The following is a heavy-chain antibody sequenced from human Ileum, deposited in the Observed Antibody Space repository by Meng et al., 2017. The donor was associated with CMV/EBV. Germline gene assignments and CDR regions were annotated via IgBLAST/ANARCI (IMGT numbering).Heavy chain of an antibody. CDR1: GFSLSTSGVG. J-gene: IGHJ5*02. CDR2: IYWNDDK. V-gene: IGHV2-5*01. CDR3: AHSTYDSSGYYYGKWFDP. Sequence: SGPTLVKPTQTLTLTCTFSGFSLSTSGVGVGWIRQPAGKALEWLALIYWNDDKRYSPSLKCRLTITKDTSKRQVVLTMTNMDPVDTATYYCAHSTYDSSGYYYGKWFDPWGQGTLVTVSS. D-gene: IGHD3-22*01.